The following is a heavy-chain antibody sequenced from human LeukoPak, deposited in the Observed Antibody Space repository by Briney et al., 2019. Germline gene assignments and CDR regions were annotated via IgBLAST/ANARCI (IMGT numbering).Heavy chain of an antibody. CDR3: AGVEDSSSWVNYYYYYYMDV. CDR1: GFTFSSYS. CDR2: ISSSSSYI. V-gene: IGHV3-21*01. J-gene: IGHJ6*03. D-gene: IGHD6-13*01. Sequence: GGSLRLSCAASGFTFSSYSMNWVRQAPGEGLEWVSSISSSSSYIYYADSVKGRFTISRDNAKNSLYLQMNSLRAEDTAVYYCAGVEDSSSWVNYYYYYYMDVWGKGTTVTVSS.